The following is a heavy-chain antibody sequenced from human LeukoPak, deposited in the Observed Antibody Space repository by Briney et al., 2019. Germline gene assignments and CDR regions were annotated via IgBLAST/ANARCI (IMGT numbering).Heavy chain of an antibody. CDR2: MNPNSGNT. CDR1: GYTFTSYD. J-gene: IGHJ2*01. V-gene: IGHV1-8*01. D-gene: IGHD6-19*01. CDR3: ARALRGRYSSGWRYFDL. Sequence: GASVKVSCKASGYTFTSYDINWVRQATGQGLEWMGWMNPNSGNTGYAQKFQGRVTMTRNTSISTAYMELSSLRSEDTAVYYCARALRGRYSSGWRYFDLWGRGTLVTVSS.